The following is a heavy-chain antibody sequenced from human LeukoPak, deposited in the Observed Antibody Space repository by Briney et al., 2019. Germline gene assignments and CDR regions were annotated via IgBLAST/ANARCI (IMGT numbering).Heavy chain of an antibody. CDR1: GGTFSSYA. V-gene: IGHV1-69*13. D-gene: IGHD3-10*01. CDR2: IIPIFGTA. CDR3: ARDKFQITMVRGVIIGRNWNDEVFDY. Sequence: ASVKVSCKASGGTFSSYAISWVRQAPGQGLEWMGGIIPIFGTANYAQKFQGRATITADESTSTAYMELSSLRSEDTAVYYCARDKFQITMVRGVIIGRNWNDEVFDYWGQGTLVTVSS. J-gene: IGHJ4*02.